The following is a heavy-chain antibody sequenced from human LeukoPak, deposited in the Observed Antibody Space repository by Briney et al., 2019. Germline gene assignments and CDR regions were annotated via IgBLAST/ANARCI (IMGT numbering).Heavy chain of an antibody. CDR3: ARVSIFGVVIANDY. V-gene: IGHV3-21*01. CDR2: ITSGGDYM. Sequence: PGGSLRLSCAASGFTCGGYTMSWVRQAPGKGLQWVSTITSGGDYMYYADPVKGRFTISRDDSKNSLYLHMNSLRAEDTAVYYCARVSIFGVVIANDYWGQGTVVTVSS. J-gene: IGHJ4*02. D-gene: IGHD3-16*02. CDR1: GFTCGGYT.